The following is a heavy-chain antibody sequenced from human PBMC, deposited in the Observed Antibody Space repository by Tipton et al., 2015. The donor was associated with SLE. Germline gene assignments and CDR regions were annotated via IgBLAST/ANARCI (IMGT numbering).Heavy chain of an antibody. J-gene: IGHJ4*02. D-gene: IGHD6-13*01. CDR2: IYTSGST. V-gene: IGHV4-61*02. Sequence: TLSLTCPVSGGSISSGSYYWSWIRQPAGKGLEWIGRIYTSGSTNYNPSLKSRVTISVDTSKNQFSLKLSSVTAADTAVYYCARVNIAAAGHFDYWGQGTLVTVSS. CDR1: GGSISSGSYY. CDR3: ARVNIAAAGHFDY.